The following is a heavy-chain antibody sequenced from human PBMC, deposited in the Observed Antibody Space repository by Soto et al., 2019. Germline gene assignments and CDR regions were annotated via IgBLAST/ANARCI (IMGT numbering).Heavy chain of an antibody. Sequence: PWWSLRLACASSAFTFRGYGMHWVRQAPGRGLVWVSRLNSDGSTTNYADSVKGRFTISRDNAKNTLYLEMNSLGADDTAVYYCARGIKNYYGMDVWGQGTTVTVSS. CDR2: LNSDGSTT. CDR1: AFTFRGYG. CDR3: ARGIKNYYGMDV. J-gene: IGHJ6*02. V-gene: IGHV3-74*01.